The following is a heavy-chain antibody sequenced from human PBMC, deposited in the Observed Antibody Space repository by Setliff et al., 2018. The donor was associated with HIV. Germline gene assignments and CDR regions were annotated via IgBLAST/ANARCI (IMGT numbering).Heavy chain of an antibody. D-gene: IGHD3-10*01. J-gene: IGHJ4*02. CDR2: IDPSDSYT. Sequence: GESLKISCKGSGYSFTSYWISWVRQMPGKGLEWMGRIDPSDSYTNYSPSFQGHVTISADKSISTAYLQWSSLKASDTAIYYCARLGPGPMFRTNFDYWGQGTQVTVSS. V-gene: IGHV5-10-1*01. CDR1: GYSFTSYW. CDR3: ARLGPGPMFRTNFDY.